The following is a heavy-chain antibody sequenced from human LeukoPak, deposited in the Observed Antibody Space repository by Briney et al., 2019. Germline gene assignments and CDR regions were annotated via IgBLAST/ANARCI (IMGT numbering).Heavy chain of an antibody. V-gene: IGHV3-23*01. Sequence: EGPLRLSCAASGFTFSTYVMNWVRQAPGKGLEWVSTISDSGGSTYYADSVKGRFTISRDNSKSTLYLQMNSLRAEDTAVYYCGRYYVMDVWGQGTSVTVSS. CDR2: ISDSGGST. J-gene: IGHJ6*02. CDR1: GFTFSTYV. CDR3: GRYYVMDV.